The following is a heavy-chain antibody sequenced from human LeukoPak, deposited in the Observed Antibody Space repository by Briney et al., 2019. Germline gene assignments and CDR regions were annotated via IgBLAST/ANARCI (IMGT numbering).Heavy chain of an antibody. CDR2: ITSSSSTL. CDR1: GFTFSNFP. J-gene: IGHJ4*02. V-gene: IGHV3-48*04. CDR3: ARDSASPPVTFDY. Sequence: GGSLRLSCAASGFTFSNFPMTWVRQAPGKGPEWVSYITSSSSTLYYADSVRGRFTISRDNARNSLFLQMNGLRVEDTAVYYCARDSASPPVTFDYWGLGTLVTVSS. D-gene: IGHD4-17*01.